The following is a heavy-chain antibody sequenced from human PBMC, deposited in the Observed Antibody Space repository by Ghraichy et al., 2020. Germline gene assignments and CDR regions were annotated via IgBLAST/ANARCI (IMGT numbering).Heavy chain of an antibody. V-gene: IGHV1-18*01. J-gene: IGHJ4*02. CDR2: ISAYNGNT. Sequence: GESLNISCKASGYTFTSYGFSWVRQAPGQGLEWMGWISAYNGNTNYAQKLQGRVTMTTDTSTSTAYMELRSLRSDDTAVYYCARDSYYYDTSCGYWGQGTLVTVSS. D-gene: IGHD3-22*01. CDR1: GYTFTSYG. CDR3: ARDSYYYDTSCGY.